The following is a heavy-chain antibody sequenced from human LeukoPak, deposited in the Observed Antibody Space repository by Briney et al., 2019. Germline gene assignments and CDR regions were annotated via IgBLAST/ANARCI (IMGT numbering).Heavy chain of an antibody. D-gene: IGHD3-9*01. Sequence: PSETLSLTCTVSGGSISSYYWSWIRQPPGKGLEWIGYIYYSGSTNYNPSLKSRVTISVDTSKNQFSLKLSSVTAADTAVYYCARVNWGYFDWEETWFDPWGQGTLVTVSS. CDR2: IYYSGST. CDR1: GGSISSYY. J-gene: IGHJ5*02. CDR3: ARVNWGYFDWEETWFDP. V-gene: IGHV4-59*01.